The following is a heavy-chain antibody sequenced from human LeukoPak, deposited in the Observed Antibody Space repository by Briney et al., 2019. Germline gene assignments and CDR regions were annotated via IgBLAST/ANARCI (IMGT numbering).Heavy chain of an antibody. D-gene: IGHD1-14*01. Sequence: GGSLRLSCTASGFTFTTYGLHWVRQAPGKGLEWVAVISYNGGYRHYADSVKGRFTISRDDSKNTLFLQMSSLRAEDTAVYYCATQQGGNPAYWGQGTLVIVSS. CDR3: ATQQGGNPAY. V-gene: IGHV3-33*05. CDR1: GFTFTTYG. CDR2: ISYNGGYR. J-gene: IGHJ4*02.